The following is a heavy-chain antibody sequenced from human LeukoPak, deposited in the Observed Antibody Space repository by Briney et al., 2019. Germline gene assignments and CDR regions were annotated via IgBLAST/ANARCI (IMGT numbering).Heavy chain of an antibody. D-gene: IGHD1-26*01. CDR2: ISGSGDST. CDR3: AKGQLVGATTTPVDY. V-gene: IGHV3-23*01. Sequence: GGSLRLSCAASGFTFSSYAMSWVRQAPGKGLEWVSVISGSGDSTYYADSVKGRFTISRDNSKNTLYLQMNSLRAEDTAVYYCAKGQLVGATTTPVDYWGQGTLVSVSS. J-gene: IGHJ4*02. CDR1: GFTFSSYA.